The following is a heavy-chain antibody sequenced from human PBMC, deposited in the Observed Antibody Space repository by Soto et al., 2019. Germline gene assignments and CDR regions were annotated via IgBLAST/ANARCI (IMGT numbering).Heavy chain of an antibody. Sequence: PSETLSLTCTVSGGSISRYYWSWIRQPPGKGLEWIGYMYNTGSTVYNPPFKSRVTISVDTSKNQFSPKLNSVTAADTAVYYCARDLWGYCGTDCYPLDVWGQGTTVTVS. V-gene: IGHV4-59*01. D-gene: IGHD2-21*02. CDR1: GGSISRYY. CDR3: ARDLWGYCGTDCYPLDV. CDR2: MYNTGST. J-gene: IGHJ6*02.